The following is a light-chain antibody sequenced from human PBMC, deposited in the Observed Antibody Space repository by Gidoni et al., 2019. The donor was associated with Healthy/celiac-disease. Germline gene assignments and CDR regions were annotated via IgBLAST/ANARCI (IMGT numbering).Light chain of an antibody. J-gene: IGKJ4*01. CDR2: GAS. CDR3: QQYGSSRGLT. CDR1: QSVSSSY. Sequence: EIVLTQSPGTLSLSPGERATLSCRASQSVSSSYLACYQQKPGQAPRLLIYGASSRATGIPDRFSGSGSGTDFTLTISRLEPEDFAVYYCQQYGSSRGLTFXGXTKVEIK. V-gene: IGKV3-20*01.